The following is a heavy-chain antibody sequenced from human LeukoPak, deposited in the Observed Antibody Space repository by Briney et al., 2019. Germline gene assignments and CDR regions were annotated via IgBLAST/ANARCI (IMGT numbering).Heavy chain of an antibody. CDR1: GGSISSGDYY. CDR3: ARVDYDFWSGYRDY. V-gene: IGHV4-30-4*08. CDR2: IYYSGST. Sequence: TLSLTCTVSGGSISSGDYYWSWIRQPPGKGLEWIGYIYYSGSTYYNPSLKSRITISADTSKNQFSLKLSSVTAADTAVYYCARVDYDFWSGYRDYWGQGTLVTVSS. J-gene: IGHJ4*02. D-gene: IGHD3-3*01.